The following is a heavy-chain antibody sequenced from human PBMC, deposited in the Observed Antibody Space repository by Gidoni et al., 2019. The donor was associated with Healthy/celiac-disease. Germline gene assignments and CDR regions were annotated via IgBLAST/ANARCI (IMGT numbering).Heavy chain of an antibody. V-gene: IGHV3-23*01. CDR3: AKDRGLGKDAFDI. Sequence: EVQLLESGGGLVQPGGSLRLSCAASGCTFSSYAMSWVRQASGKGLEWVSAISGSGGSTYYADSVKGRFTISRDNSKNTLYLQMNSLRAEDTAVYYCAKDRGLGKDAFDIWGQGTMVTVSS. D-gene: IGHD7-27*01. CDR2: ISGSGGST. J-gene: IGHJ3*02. CDR1: GCTFSSYA.